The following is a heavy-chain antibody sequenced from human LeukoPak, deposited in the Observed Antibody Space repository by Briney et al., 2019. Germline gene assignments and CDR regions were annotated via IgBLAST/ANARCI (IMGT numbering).Heavy chain of an antibody. CDR3: AKDKGREGDY. V-gene: IGHV3-30*18. Sequence: GGSLRLSCAASGFTFSGYAMHWVRKAPGEGLEWVAVISSEGSEQLYADSVKGRFTISRDNSKNTVNLQMNSLRPDDTAVYYCAKDKGREGDYWGQGTLVAVSS. CDR1: GFTFSGYA. CDR2: ISSEGSEQ. J-gene: IGHJ4*02.